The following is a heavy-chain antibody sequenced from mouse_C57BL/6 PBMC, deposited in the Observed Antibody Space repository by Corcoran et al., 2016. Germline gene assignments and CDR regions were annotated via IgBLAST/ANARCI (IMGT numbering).Heavy chain of an antibody. V-gene: IGHV1-81*01. J-gene: IGHJ3*01. CDR2: IYPRSGNT. CDR3: ARVRSNRDGFAY. CDR1: GYTFTSYG. D-gene: IGHD4-1*01. Sequence: QVQLQQSGAELARPGASVKLSCKASGYTFTSYGISWVKQRTGQGLEWIGEIYPRSGNTYYNEKFKGKATLTADKSSSTAYMELRSLTSEDSAVYFCARVRSNRDGFAYWGQGTLVTVS.